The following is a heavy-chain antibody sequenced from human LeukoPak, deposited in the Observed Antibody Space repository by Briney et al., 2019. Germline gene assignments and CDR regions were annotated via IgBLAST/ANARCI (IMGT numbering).Heavy chain of an antibody. D-gene: IGHD7-27*01. CDR3: AKDLTGTYGFDF. V-gene: IGHV3-11*04. CDR1: RFTFSDYY. J-gene: IGHJ3*01. CDR2: ISGSGRTI. Sequence: PGGSLRLSCTASRFTFSDYYMSWFRQAPGKGLEWLSHISGSGRTIHYADSVKGRLTASRDTAKNSLYLQMNDLRAEDTAVYYCAKDLTGTYGFDFWGQGTMVTVSS.